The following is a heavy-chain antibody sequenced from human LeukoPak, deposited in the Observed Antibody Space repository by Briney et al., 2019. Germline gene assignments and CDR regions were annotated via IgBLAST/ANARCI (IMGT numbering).Heavy chain of an antibody. D-gene: IGHD1-26*01. V-gene: IGHV1-18*04. J-gene: IGHJ4*02. CDR1: GYTFTDLD. Sequence: GASVTVFCKASGYTFTDLDITWVRQAPGQGLEWVGWISAYDGNTNYAQKFQGRVTMTTDTSTSTAHMELRSLRYDDTAVYYCARDGRFAAYEPDYWGQGTLVTVSS. CDR2: ISAYDGNT. CDR3: ARDGRFAAYEPDY.